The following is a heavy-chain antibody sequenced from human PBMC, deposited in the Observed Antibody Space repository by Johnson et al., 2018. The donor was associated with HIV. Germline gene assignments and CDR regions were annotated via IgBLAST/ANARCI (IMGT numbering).Heavy chain of an antibody. Sequence: HVQLVESGGGVVQPGGSLRLSCAASGFTFSSYGMHWVRQAPGKGLEWVAFIRYDGSNKYYADSVKGRFTISRDNSKNTLYLQMNSLKAEDTAVYYCARAEGDYYDSGGWGPDAFDIWGQGTMVTVSS. J-gene: IGHJ3*02. CDR1: GFTFSSYG. CDR3: ARAEGDYYDSGGWGPDAFDI. D-gene: IGHD3-22*01. CDR2: IRYDGSNK. V-gene: IGHV3-30*02.